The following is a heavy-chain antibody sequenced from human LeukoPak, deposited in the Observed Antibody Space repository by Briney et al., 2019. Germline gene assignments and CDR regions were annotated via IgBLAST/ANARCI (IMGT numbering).Heavy chain of an antibody. CDR2: ITNDGSST. V-gene: IGHV3-74*01. CDR3: ARGRPHGNDY. Sequence: GGSLRLSCAASGLTFSSHWMHWVRQAPGKGLVWVSRITNDGSSTTYADSVKGRFSISRDNAKNTLYLQMNSLRVEDTAVYYCARGRPHGNDYWGQGTLVTVSS. CDR1: GLTFSSHW. J-gene: IGHJ4*02. D-gene: IGHD4-23*01.